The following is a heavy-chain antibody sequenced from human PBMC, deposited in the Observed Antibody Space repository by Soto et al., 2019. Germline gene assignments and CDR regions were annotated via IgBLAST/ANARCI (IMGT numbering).Heavy chain of an antibody. V-gene: IGHV4-31*03. CDR2: IYYSGST. D-gene: IGHD2-2*01. Sequence: QVQLQESGPGLVKPSQTLSLTCTVSGGSISSGGYYWSWIRQHPGKGLEWIAYIYYSGSTYYNPSPTRRLTISVDPSKNKCSLKPNSVTAADTAVYYCAGSSPSANYLDGLGQGTQVTVS. CDR3: AGSSPSANYLDG. CDR1: GGSISSGGYY. J-gene: IGHJ4*02.